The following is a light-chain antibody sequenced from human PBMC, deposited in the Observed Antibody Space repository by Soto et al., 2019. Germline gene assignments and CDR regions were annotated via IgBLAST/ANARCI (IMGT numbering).Light chain of an antibody. J-gene: IGLJ1*01. Sequence: SVLAHPASVSGSPGQSITISCTGSTSDVGAYNYVSWYKHHPGQAPQLMIYEVSNRPSGVSNRFSGSKSGNTASLTISGLQADDEGDYYCSSKTSSSSPFVFGTGTKVTVL. CDR3: SSKTSSSSPFV. CDR2: EVS. CDR1: TSDVGAYNY. V-gene: IGLV2-14*01.